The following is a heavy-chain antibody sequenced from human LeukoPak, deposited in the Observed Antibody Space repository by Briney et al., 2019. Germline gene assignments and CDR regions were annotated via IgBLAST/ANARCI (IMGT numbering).Heavy chain of an antibody. D-gene: IGHD3-9*01. CDR2: IKSKTDGGTT. CDR3: ASPPIPYDILTGFDY. V-gene: IGHV3-15*01. J-gene: IGHJ4*02. CDR1: RFSFTDAW. Sequence: GGSLRLSCVVSRFSFTDAWMSWVRQAPGKGLEWVGRIKSKTDGGTTDYAAPVKGRFTISRDNSKNTLYLQMNSLRAEDTAVYYCASPPIPYDILTGFDYWGQGTLVTVSS.